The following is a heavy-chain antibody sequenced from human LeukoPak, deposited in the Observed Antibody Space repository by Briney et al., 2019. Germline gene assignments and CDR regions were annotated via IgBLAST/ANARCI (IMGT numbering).Heavy chain of an antibody. Sequence: GGSLRLSCAASGFTFSSYWMSWVRQAPGKRLEWVANIKQDGSEQYYVDSVKGRFTISRDNSKNTLYLQMNSLRAEDTATYYCAKNGDRGAYCSGGTCYPFYYYHIDVWGKGTTVTISS. CDR1: GFTFSSYW. CDR3: AKNGDRGAYCSGGTCYPFYYYHIDV. V-gene: IGHV3-7*03. CDR2: IKQDGSEQ. J-gene: IGHJ6*03. D-gene: IGHD2-15*01.